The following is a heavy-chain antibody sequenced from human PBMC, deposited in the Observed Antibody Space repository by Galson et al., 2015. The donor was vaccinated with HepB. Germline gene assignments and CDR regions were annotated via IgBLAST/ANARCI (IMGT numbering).Heavy chain of an antibody. CDR3: ARDPEICGGRCYGFDQ. CDR2: ISDDGRNK. D-gene: IGHD2-15*01. V-gene: IGHV3-30*04. CDR1: GFTFRSYA. J-gene: IGHJ4*02. Sequence: SLRLSCAASGFTFRSYALYWVRQAPGKGLEWVALISDDGRNKNYADSVKGRFTISRDNSKNTLYLQMNSLRPEDTAVYYCARDPEICGGRCYGFDQWGQGTLVTVSS.